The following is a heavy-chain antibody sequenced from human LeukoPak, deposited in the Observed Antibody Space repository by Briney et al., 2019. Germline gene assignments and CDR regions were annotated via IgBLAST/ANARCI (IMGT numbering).Heavy chain of an antibody. CDR1: GGSISSYY. J-gene: IGHJ5*02. V-gene: IGHV4-59*01. CDR2: IHYSGST. CDR3: ARAGYYYDSSGFRWFDP. Sequence: PSETLSLTCTVSGGSISSYYWNWIRQPPGKGLEWIWYIHYSGSTNYNPSLKSRVTISLDTSKNQFSLKLSSVTAADTAVYYCARAGYYYDSSGFRWFDPWGQGTLVTVSS. D-gene: IGHD3-22*01.